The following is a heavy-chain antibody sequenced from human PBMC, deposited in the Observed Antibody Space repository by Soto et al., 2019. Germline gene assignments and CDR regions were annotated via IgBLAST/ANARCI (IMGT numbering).Heavy chain of an antibody. V-gene: IGHV4-59*08. CDR3: ARQIRDGSGTYHFDY. CDR2: ISYSGTT. J-gene: IGHJ4*02. CDR1: GVSINTFY. D-gene: IGHD3-10*01. Sequence: PSETLSLTCSVSGVSINTFYWNWIRQPPGKGLEWIGFISYSGTTNYNPSLKSRVTISIDTSRSQFSLKLTSVTAADTAVYYCARQIRDGSGTYHFDYWGQGKPVTVSS.